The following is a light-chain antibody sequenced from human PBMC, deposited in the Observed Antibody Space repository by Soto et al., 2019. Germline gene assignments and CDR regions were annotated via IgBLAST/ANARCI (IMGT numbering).Light chain of an antibody. J-gene: IGKJ1*01. CDR3: QVSDATWT. V-gene: IGKV1-39*01. Sequence: DIQMTPSPSSLSASVVDRVTITCRASQSISSYLNWYQQKPGKAPKLLIYAASSLQSGVPSRFSGSGSGTDFTLTISSLQPEDFATYYCQVSDATWTFGQGTKVDIK. CDR2: AAS. CDR1: QSISSY.